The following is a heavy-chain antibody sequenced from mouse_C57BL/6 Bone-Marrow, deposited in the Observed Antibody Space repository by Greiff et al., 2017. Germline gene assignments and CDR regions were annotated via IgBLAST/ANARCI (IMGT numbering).Heavy chain of an antibody. CDR2: IDPSDSYT. CDR1: GYTFTSYW. D-gene: IGHD1-1*01. J-gene: IGHJ1*03. Sequence: QVQLQQPGAELVMPGASVKLSCKASGYTFTSYWMPWVKQRPGQGLEWIGEIDPSDSYTNYNQKFKGKSTLTVDKSSSTAYMQLSSLTSEDSAVYYCARAPLSRYFDVWGTGTTVTVSS. CDR3: ARAPLSRYFDV. V-gene: IGHV1-69*01.